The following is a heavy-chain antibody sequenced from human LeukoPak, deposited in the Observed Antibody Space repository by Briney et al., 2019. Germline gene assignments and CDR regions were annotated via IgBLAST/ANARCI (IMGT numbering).Heavy chain of an antibody. Sequence: PSETLSLTCTVSGGSISSGDYYWSWIRQPPGKGLEWIGYIYYSGSTYYNPSLKSRVTISVDTSKNQFSLKLSSVTAADTAVYYCASRGYYYDSSGYYSAYYFDYWGQGTLVTVSS. CDR3: ASRGYYYDSSGYYSAYYFDY. CDR2: IYYSGST. J-gene: IGHJ4*02. CDR1: GGSISSGDYY. D-gene: IGHD3-22*01. V-gene: IGHV4-30-4*08.